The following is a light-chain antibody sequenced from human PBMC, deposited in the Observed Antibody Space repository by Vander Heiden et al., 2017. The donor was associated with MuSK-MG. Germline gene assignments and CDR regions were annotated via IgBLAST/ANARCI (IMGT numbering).Light chain of an antibody. CDR1: PSISSW. Sequence: DIQLTQSPSTLSASVADRLTITWRASPSISSWLGWYQQQPGKAPKLMIYKASRLESGVPSRFSGSGSATEFTLTISSLQHDDFANYYCQQYNTYHTFGGGTKVEIK. CDR2: KAS. CDR3: QQYNTYHT. V-gene: IGKV1-5*03. J-gene: IGKJ4*01.